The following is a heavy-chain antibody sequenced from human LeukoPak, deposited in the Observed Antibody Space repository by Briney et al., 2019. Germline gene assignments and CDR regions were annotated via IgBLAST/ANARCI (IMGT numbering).Heavy chain of an antibody. CDR3: ARAQYSYGYNDY. CDR2: INHSGST. D-gene: IGHD5-18*01. V-gene: IGHV4-34*01. Sequence: PSETLSLTCAVYGGSFSGYYWSWIRQPPGKGLEWIGEINHSGSTNYNPSLKSRVTISADTSKNQFSLKLSSVTAADTAVYYCARAQYSYGYNDYWGQGTLVTVSS. CDR1: GGSFSGYY. J-gene: IGHJ4*02.